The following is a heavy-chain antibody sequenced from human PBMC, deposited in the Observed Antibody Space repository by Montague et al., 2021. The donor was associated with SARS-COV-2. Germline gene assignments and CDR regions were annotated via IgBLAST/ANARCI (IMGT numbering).Heavy chain of an antibody. Sequence: SETLSLTCSVSGDSIRRSGYYWGWIRQPPGKGLEWIGTVYYSGSTNYNPSLKSRVTMPVDTSKNQFSLELRSVTAADTAVYYCARLGSVELWLNLGWFDPWGQGTLVTVSS. J-gene: IGHJ5*02. D-gene: IGHD3-16*02. V-gene: IGHV4-39*01. CDR2: VYYSGST. CDR1: GDSIRRSGYY. CDR3: ARLGSVELWLNLGWFDP.